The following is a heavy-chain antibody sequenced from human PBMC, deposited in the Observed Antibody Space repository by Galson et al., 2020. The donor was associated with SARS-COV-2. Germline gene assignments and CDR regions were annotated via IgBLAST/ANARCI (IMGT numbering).Heavy chain of an antibody. CDR3: ARDLVYSSSLLDLFH. Sequence: GGSLRLSCAASGFTFSSYSMNWVRQPPGKGLEWVSSISSSSSYIYYADSVKGRFTISRDNAKNSLYLQMNSLRAEDTAVYYCARDLVYSSSLLDLFHWGQGTLVAVSS. J-gene: IGHJ4*02. CDR1: GFTFSSYS. CDR2: ISSSSSYI. V-gene: IGHV3-21*01. D-gene: IGHD6-13*01.